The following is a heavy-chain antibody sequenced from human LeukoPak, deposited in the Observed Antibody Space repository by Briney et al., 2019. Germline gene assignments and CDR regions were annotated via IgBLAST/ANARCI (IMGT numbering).Heavy chain of an antibody. CDR2: ISSSGSTI. D-gene: IGHD3-10*01. CDR3: ARDPSGLVPLLYFDY. J-gene: IGHJ4*02. V-gene: IGHV3-11*01. CDR1: VFTFSDYY. Sequence: GGSLRLSCAASVFTFSDYYMSWIRQAPGKGLEWVPYISSSGSTIYYADSVKGRFTISRDNAKNSLYLQMNSLRAEDTAAYYCARDPSGLVPLLYFDYWGQGTLVTVSS.